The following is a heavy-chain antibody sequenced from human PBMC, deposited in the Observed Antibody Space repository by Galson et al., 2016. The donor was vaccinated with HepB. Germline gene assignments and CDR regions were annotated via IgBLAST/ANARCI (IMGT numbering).Heavy chain of an antibody. V-gene: IGHV3-23*01. CDR3: TIIGRDYYFEN. J-gene: IGHJ4*02. D-gene: IGHD2-21*02. CDR1: GFTFSTYD. CDR2: TSGDGIYT. Sequence: SLRLSCAASGFTFSTYDMRWVRRGPGKGLEWVSATSGDGIYTYYSDSVKGRFTISRDNAKNTVYLQMNGLRAEDTAVYYCTIIGRDYYFENWGQGALVTVSS.